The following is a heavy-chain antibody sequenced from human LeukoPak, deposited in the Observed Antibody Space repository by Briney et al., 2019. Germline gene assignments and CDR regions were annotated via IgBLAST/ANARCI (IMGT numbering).Heavy chain of an antibody. Sequence: LRLFCAASGFTFSDYNMSWIRQPPGKGLEWVGEINHSGSTNYNPSLKSRVTISVDTSKNQFSLKLSSVTAADTAVYYCAYDSSLHAFDIWGQGTMVTVSS. D-gene: IGHD3-22*01. V-gene: IGHV4-34*08. J-gene: IGHJ3*02. CDR2: INHSGST. CDR1: GFTFSDYN. CDR3: AYDSSLHAFDI.